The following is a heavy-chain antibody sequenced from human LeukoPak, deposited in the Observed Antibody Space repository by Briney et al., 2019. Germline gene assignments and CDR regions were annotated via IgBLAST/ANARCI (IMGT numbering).Heavy chain of an antibody. V-gene: IGHV3-48*01. Sequence: GGSLRLSCAASGFTFSSYSMNWVRQAPGKGLEWVSYISSSSSTIYYADSVKGRFTISRDNSRNTLYLQMNSLRAEDTAVYYCAKDAADDYYYGMDVWGQGTTVTVSS. CDR1: GFTFSSYS. CDR2: ISSSSSTI. CDR3: AKDAADDYYYGMDV. J-gene: IGHJ6*02.